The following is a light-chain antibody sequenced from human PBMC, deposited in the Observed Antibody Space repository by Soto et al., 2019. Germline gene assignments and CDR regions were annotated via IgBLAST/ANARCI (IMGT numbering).Light chain of an antibody. CDR2: GAS. CDR1: QTVTRSY. CDR3: QQYGTSPRT. V-gene: IGKV3-20*01. J-gene: IGKJ1*01. Sequence: EIVLTQSPGTMSLSPGERVTLSCRASQTVTRSYLAWYQQKPGQAPRLLIYGASIRATGIPDRFSGSGSGTDFTLTISRLEPGDFAVYYCQQYGTSPRTFGQGTKVAIK.